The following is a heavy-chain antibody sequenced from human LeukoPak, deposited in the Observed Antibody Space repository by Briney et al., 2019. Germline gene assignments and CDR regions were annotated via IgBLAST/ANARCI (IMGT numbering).Heavy chain of an antibody. CDR1: GGSFSGYY. CDR3: ARRRGPLIDY. J-gene: IGHJ4*02. V-gene: IGHV4-34*01. Sequence: PSETLSLTCAVYGGSFSGYYWSWIRQPPGKGLEWIGEINHSGSTNYNPSLKSRVTISVDTSKNQFSLKLSSVTAADTAVYYCARRRGPLIDYWAREPWSPSPQ. CDR2: INHSGST.